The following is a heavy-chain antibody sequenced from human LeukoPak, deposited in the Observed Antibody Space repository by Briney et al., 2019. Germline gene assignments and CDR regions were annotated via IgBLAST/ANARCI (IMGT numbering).Heavy chain of an antibody. Sequence: GASVKVSCKASGGTFSSYAISWVRQAPGQGLEWMGRIIPILGIANYAQKFQGRVTITADKSTSTAYMELGSLRSEDTAVYYCARENYDFWSGYNPDNWFDPWGQGTLVTVSS. CDR3: ARENYDFWSGYNPDNWFDP. CDR1: GGTFSSYA. D-gene: IGHD3-3*01. V-gene: IGHV1-69*04. CDR2: IIPILGIA. J-gene: IGHJ5*02.